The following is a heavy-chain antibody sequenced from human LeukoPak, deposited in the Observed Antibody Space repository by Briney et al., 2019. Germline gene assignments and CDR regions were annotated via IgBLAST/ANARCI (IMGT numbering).Heavy chain of an antibody. CDR2: ISAYNGNT. CDR3: ARGRHYGSGSYYLWDY. Sequence: ASVKVSCKASGYTFTSYGISWVRQAPGQGLEWMGWISAYNGNTNYAQKLQGRVTMTTDTSTSTAYMELRSLRSDDTAVYYCARGRHYGSGSYYLWDYWGQGTLVTVSS. V-gene: IGHV1-18*01. D-gene: IGHD3-10*01. CDR1: GYTFTSYG. J-gene: IGHJ4*02.